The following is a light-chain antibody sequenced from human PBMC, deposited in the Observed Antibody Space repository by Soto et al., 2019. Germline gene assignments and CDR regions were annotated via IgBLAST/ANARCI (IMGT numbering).Light chain of an antibody. Sequence: EIVLTQSPATLSLSPGERATLSCRASQSVTDFLAWYQQKPGQAPRLLIYDASNRATGVPARFSGSGSGTDFTLTISRLEPEDSAVYYCQQRSGWPPLTFGGGTKVAIK. CDR3: QQRSGWPPLT. J-gene: IGKJ4*01. V-gene: IGKV3-11*01. CDR2: DAS. CDR1: QSVTDF.